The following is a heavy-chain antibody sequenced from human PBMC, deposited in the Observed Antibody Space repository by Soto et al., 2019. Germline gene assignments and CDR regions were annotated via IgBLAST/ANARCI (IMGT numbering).Heavy chain of an antibody. J-gene: IGHJ3*02. CDR2: IYYSGST. V-gene: IGHV4-59*01. CDR3: ARVMITFGGVIVAFDI. Sequence: SETLSLTCTVSGGSISSYYWSWIRQPPGKGLEWIGYIYYSGSTNYNPSLTSRVTISVDTSKNQFSLKLSSVTAADTAVYYCARVMITFGGVIVAFDIWGQGTMVTVSS. D-gene: IGHD3-16*02. CDR1: GGSISSYY.